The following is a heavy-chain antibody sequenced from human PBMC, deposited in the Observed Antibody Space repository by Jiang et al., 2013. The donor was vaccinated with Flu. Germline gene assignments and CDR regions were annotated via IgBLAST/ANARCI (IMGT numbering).Heavy chain of an antibody. CDR2: ISGTSTTI. D-gene: IGHD3-16*02. CDR1: GLTFSRYS. V-gene: IGHV3-48*01. Sequence: VQLLESGGGLVQPGGSLRLSCAASGLTFSRYSMNWVRQAPGKGLEWVSYISGTSTTIYYADSVKGRFTISRDNGKSSVYLQMNSLRAEDTAVYYCARDRDYDYVWGSYQFDPWGQGTLVTVSS. J-gene: IGHJ5*02. CDR3: ARDRDYDYVWGSYQFDP.